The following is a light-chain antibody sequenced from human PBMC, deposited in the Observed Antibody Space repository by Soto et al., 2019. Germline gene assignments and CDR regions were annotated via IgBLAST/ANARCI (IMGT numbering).Light chain of an antibody. V-gene: IGKV1-39*01. CDR2: AAS. J-gene: IGKJ1*01. CDR1: QSISSH. Sequence: DIQMTQSPSSLSASVGDRVTITCRASQSISSHLNWYQQKPGKAPKLLIHAASILQSGVPSRFGGSGSGTDFTLTISSLQPEDFATYYCQQSYSAPKTFGQGTKVEIK. CDR3: QQSYSAPKT.